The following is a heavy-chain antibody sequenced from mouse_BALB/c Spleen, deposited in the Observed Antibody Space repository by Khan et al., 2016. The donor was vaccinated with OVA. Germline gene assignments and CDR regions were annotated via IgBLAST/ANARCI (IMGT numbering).Heavy chain of an antibody. V-gene: IGHV3-2*02. J-gene: IGHJ2*01. Sequence: VQLQQSGPGLVKPSQSLSLTCTVTGYSITSDYAWNWIRQFPGNKLEWMAYITYSGSTGYNPSLKGRISITRDTSKNQFFLQLNSVTTEDTATYYCASDYGSSYLFFDYWGQGTTLTVSS. CDR3: ASDYGSSYLFFDY. D-gene: IGHD1-1*01. CDR1: GYSITSDYA. CDR2: ITYSGST.